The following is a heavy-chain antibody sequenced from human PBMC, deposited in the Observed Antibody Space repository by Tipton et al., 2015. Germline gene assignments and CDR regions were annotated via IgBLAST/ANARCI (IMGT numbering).Heavy chain of an antibody. V-gene: IGHV4-38-2*01. CDR2: IFHRGDT. CDR3: ACQDYDSLTRDYQTVDY. CDR1: GYSISSGYY. J-gene: IGHJ4*02. D-gene: IGHD3-9*01. Sequence: TLSLTCDVSGYSISSGYYWGWIRQPPGKGLEWIGSIFHRGDTNYNPSLKSRVTISVDTSKNQFSLKLTSVTAADTAVYYCACQDYDSLTRDYQTVDYWGQGSLVTVSS.